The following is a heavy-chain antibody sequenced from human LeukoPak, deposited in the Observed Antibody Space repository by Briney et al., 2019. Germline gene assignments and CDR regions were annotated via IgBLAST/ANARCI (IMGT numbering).Heavy chain of an antibody. D-gene: IGHD2-21*02. J-gene: IGHJ6*02. Sequence: PGGSLRLSCAASGFTFSSYGMHWVRQAPGKGLEWVAVISYDGGNKYYADSVKGRFTISRDNSKNTLYLQMNSLRAEDTAVYYCAKDFTYCGGDCYSYYYYGMDVWGQGTTVTVSS. V-gene: IGHV3-30*18. CDR3: AKDFTYCGGDCYSYYYYGMDV. CDR1: GFTFSSYG. CDR2: ISYDGGNK.